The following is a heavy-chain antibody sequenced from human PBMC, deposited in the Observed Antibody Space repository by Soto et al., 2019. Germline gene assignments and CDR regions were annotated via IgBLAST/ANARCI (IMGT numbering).Heavy chain of an antibody. CDR1: GFTFSSYD. J-gene: IGHJ4*02. CDR2: IGTAGDT. Sequence: GGSLRLSCAASGFTFSSYDMHWVRQATGKGLEWVSAIGTAGDTYYPGSVKGRFTISRENAKNSLYLQMNSLRAGDMAVYYCARVTPGTTGTYYFDYWGQGTLVTVSS. V-gene: IGHV3-13*01. D-gene: IGHD1-1*01. CDR3: ARVTPGTTGTYYFDY.